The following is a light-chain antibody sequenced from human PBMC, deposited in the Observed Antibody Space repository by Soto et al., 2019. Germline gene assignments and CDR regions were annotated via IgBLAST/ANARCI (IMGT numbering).Light chain of an antibody. CDR1: QSVLFSSNNKNY. CDR3: QQYYTTPWT. CDR2: WAS. Sequence: DVVMIQSPDSLAVSLGERATINCKSRQSVLFSSNNKNYLAWYQHKPGQPPKLLIYWASTRASGVPDRFSGSGSGTDFTLTISSLQAEDGAVYYCQQYYTTPWTFGQGTRWIS. V-gene: IGKV4-1*01. J-gene: IGKJ1*01.